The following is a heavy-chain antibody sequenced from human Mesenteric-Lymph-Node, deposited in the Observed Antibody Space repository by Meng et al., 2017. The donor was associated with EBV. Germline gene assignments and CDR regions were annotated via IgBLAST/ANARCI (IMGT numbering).Heavy chain of an antibody. CDR1: GFTFNIYG. J-gene: IGHJ4*02. Sequence: GQLVESGGGLVKPGGSLRLPCVASGFTFNIYGMNWVRQAPGRGLEWVAGISGSGGTTYYADSVKGRFTISRDNSENTVSLQMNSLRAEDTAVYYCSNLPYNYWGQGTLVTVSS. CDR3: SNLPYNY. D-gene: IGHD5-24*01. V-gene: IGHV3-23*04. CDR2: ISGSGGTT.